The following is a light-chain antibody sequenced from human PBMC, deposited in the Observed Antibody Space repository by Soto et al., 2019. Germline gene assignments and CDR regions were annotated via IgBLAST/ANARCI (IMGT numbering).Light chain of an antibody. J-gene: IGLJ1*01. CDR2: DVR. V-gene: IGLV2-14*01. CDR3: SSYTSISTYV. CDR1: SSDVGGYNF. Sequence: QSVLTQPASVSGSPGQSITISCTGTSSDVGGYNFVSWYQQHPGKAPKLMIYDVRNRPSGVSNRFSGSKSVNTASLTISGLQAKDEADYYCSSYTSISTYVFGTGTTVTVL.